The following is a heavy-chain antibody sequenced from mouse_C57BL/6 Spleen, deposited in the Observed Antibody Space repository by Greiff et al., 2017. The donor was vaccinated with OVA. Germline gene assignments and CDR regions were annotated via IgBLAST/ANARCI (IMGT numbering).Heavy chain of an antibody. CDR3: GRDRDGYYKSPWFAY. J-gene: IGHJ3*01. V-gene: IGHV3-6*01. D-gene: IGHD2-3*01. Sequence: EVKLVESGPGLVKPSQSLSLTCSVTGYSITSGYYWNWIRQFPGNKLEWVGYISYDGSNNYNPSLKNRISITRDTSKNQFFLKLNSVTTEDTATDYCGRDRDGYYKSPWFAYWGQGTLVTVSA. CDR1: GYSITSGYY. CDR2: ISYDGSN.